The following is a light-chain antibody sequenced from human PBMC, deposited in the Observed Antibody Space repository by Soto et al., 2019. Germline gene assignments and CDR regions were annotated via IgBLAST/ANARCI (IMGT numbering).Light chain of an antibody. J-gene: IGKJ5*01. CDR3: QLYDSSPIT. Sequence: EIVLTQSPGTLSLSPGDRATLSCRASQSVSSSYLAWLQQKPGQAPRLLIYGASSRATGIPDRFSGSGSGTDFTLTISRLEPEDFAVYYCQLYDSSPITFGQGTRLEI. V-gene: IGKV3-20*01. CDR2: GAS. CDR1: QSVSSSY.